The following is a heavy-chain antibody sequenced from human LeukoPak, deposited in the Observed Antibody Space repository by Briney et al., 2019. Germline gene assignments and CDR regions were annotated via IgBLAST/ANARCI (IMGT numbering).Heavy chain of an antibody. V-gene: IGHV3-23*01. Sequence: AGGSLRLSCAASGFTFSSYAMSWVRQAPGKGLEWVSGISGSGGSTYYADSVKGRFTISRDNSKNTLYLQMNSLSAEDTAVYYCAKLVYSSSPRAGIYDYWGQGTLVTVSS. J-gene: IGHJ4*02. CDR3: AKLVYSSSPRAGIYDY. D-gene: IGHD6-6*01. CDR2: ISGSGGST. CDR1: GFTFSSYA.